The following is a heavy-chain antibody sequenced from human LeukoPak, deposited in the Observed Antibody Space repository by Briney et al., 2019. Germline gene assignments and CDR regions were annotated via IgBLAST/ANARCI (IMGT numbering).Heavy chain of an antibody. CDR2: IYYSGST. D-gene: IGHD2-15*01. Sequence: SETLSLTCTVSGGSISSSSYYWGWIRQPPGKGLEWIGSIYYSGSTYYNPSLKSRVTISVDTSKNQFSLKLSSVTAADTAVYYCARGWVPVVAATHYYYYGMDVWGQGTTVTVSS. CDR3: ARGWVPVVAATHYYYYGMDV. J-gene: IGHJ6*02. V-gene: IGHV4-39*07. CDR1: GGSISSSSYY.